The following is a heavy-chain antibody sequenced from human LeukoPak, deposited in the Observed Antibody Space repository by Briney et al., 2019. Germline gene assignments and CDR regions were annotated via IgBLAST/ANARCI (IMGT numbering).Heavy chain of an antibody. J-gene: IGHJ4*02. V-gene: IGHV4-39*01. D-gene: IGHD3-10*01. CDR3: ARLDGSGSYRVSKFYIDY. CDR2: IYYSWST. Sequence: SETLSLTCTVSGGSISSSRDYWGWIRQPPGKGLEGIGSIYYSWSTYYNPSLKSRVTISVDTSKNRFSLTLSSVTAADTAVYYCARLDGSGSYRVSKFYIDYWGQGTLVTVSS. CDR1: GGSISSSRDY.